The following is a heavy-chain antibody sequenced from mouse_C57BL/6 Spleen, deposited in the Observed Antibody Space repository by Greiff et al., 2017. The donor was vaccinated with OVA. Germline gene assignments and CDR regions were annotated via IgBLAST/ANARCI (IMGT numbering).Heavy chain of an antibody. J-gene: IGHJ4*01. Sequence: QVQLKQSGAELVKPGASVKLSCKASGYTFTSYWMHWVKQRPGQGLEWIGMIHPNSGSTNYNEKFKSKATLTVDKSSSTAYMQLSSLTSEDSAVYYCAKGLLIYYAMDYWGQGTSVTVSS. CDR2: IHPNSGST. CDR3: AKGLLIYYAMDY. CDR1: GYTFTSYW. V-gene: IGHV1-64*01. D-gene: IGHD2-1*01.